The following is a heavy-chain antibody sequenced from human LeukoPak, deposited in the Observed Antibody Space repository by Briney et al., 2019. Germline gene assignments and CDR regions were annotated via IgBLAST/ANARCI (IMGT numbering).Heavy chain of an antibody. CDR3: ARGLNYYDSSGYFKYWYFDL. V-gene: IGHV4-31*02. D-gene: IGHD3-22*01. J-gene: IGHJ2*01. CDR2: IYYSGST. Sequence: SWVRQHPGKGLEWIGYIYYSGSTYYNPSLKSRVTISVDTSKNQFSLKLSSVTAADTAVYYCARGLNYYDSSGYFKYWYFDLWGRGTLVTVSS.